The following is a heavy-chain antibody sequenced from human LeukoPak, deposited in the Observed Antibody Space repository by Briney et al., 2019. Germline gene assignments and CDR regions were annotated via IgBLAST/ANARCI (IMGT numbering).Heavy chain of an antibody. V-gene: IGHV3-15*01. CDR3: TTDQYSEVVVVAATFDY. J-gene: IGHJ4*02. Sequence: GGSLRLSCAASGFTFSNAWMSWVRQAPGKGLEWVGRIKSKTDGGTTDYAAPVKGRFTISRDDSKNTLYLQMNSLKTEDTAVYYCTTDQYSEVVVVAATFDYWGQGTLVTVSS. D-gene: IGHD2-15*01. CDR1: GFTFSNAW. CDR2: IKSKTDGGTT.